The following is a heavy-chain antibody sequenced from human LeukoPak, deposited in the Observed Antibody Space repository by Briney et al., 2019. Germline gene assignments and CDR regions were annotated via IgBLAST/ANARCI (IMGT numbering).Heavy chain of an antibody. D-gene: IGHD6-13*01. V-gene: IGHV3-11*01. CDR1: GFTFSVYY. CDR2: ISSSGSTI. Sequence: GGSLRLSCAASGFTFSVYYMSWIRQAPGKGLEWVSYISSSGSTIYYADSVKGRFTISRDNAKNSLYLQMNSLRAEDTAVYYCAAVASSWYPFDYWGQGTLVTVSS. CDR3: AAVASSWYPFDY. J-gene: IGHJ4*02.